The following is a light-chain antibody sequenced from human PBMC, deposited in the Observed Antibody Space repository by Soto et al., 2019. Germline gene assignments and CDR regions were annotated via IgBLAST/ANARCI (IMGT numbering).Light chain of an antibody. V-gene: IGLV2-14*01. Sequence: QSALTQPASVSGSPGQSITISCTGTSSDVGGYNYDSWYQQHPGKAPKLMIYEVSNRPSGVSNRFSGSKSGNTASLTISGLHAEDDADYSCSSHTSSILDNVFGTGTNLTVL. CDR2: EVS. J-gene: IGLJ1*01. CDR3: SSHTSSILDNV. CDR1: SSDVGGYNY.